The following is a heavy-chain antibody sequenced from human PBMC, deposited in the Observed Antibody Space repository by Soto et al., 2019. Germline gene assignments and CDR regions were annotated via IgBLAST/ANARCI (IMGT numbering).Heavy chain of an antibody. V-gene: IGHV3-15*07. CDR1: GFTFSNAW. D-gene: IGHD2-15*01. CDR2: IKSKTDGGTT. CDR3: TLEVVAPADDAFDI. Sequence: EVQLVESGGGLVKPGGSLRLSCAASGFTFSNAWMNGVRQAPGKGLEWVVRIKSKTDGGTTDYAAPVKGRFTIPRDDSKNTLYLQMNSRKTEDTAVYYCTLEVVAPADDAFDIWGQGTMVTVSS. J-gene: IGHJ3*02.